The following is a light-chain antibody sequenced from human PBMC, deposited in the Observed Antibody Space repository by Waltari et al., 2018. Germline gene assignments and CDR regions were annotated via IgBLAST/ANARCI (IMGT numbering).Light chain of an antibody. Sequence: DIVMTQTPLSLPVTPGEPASISCRSSQSLLHTDGYTYLDWYLQKPGQSPQLLIYGGSNRASGVPDRVSGSGSGTDFTLKISKVEAEDVGVYYCMQHKALPLTFGGGTKVEIK. CDR2: GGS. CDR1: QSLLHTDGYTY. V-gene: IGKV2-40*01. CDR3: MQHKALPLT. J-gene: IGKJ4*01.